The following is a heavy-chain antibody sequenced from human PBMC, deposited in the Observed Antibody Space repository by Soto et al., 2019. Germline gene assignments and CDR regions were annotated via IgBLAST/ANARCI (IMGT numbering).Heavy chain of an antibody. D-gene: IGHD3-10*01. V-gene: IGHV4-59*01. CDR1: GGSISSYY. J-gene: IGHJ3*02. CDR2: IYYSGST. CDR3: AREWGGAFDI. Sequence: SDTLSLTCTVSGGSISSYYWSWIRQPPGKGLEWIGYIYYSGSTNYNPSLKSRVTISVDTSKNQFSLKLSSVTAADTAVYYCAREWGGAFDIWGQGTMVTVSS.